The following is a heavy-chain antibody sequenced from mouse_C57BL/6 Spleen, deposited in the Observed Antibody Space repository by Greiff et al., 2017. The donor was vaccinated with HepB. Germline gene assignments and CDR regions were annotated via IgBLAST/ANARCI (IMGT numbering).Heavy chain of an antibody. V-gene: IGHV6-3*01. CDR2: IRLKSDNYAT. CDR1: GFTFSNYW. CDR3: TASYDYDVGFAY. D-gene: IGHD2-4*01. Sequence: EVQLQESGGGLVQPGGSMKLSCVASGFTFSNYWMNWVRQSPEKGLEWVAQIRLKSDNYATHYAESVKGRFTISRDDSKSSVYLQMNNLRAEDTGIYYCTASYDYDVGFAYWGQGTLVTVSA. J-gene: IGHJ3*01.